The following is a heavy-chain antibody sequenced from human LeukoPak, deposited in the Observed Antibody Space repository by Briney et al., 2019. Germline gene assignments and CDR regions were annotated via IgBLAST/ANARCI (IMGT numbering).Heavy chain of an antibody. CDR3: AVVVAASSYYYYGMDV. CDR2: IIPIFGTA. Sequence: ASVKVSCKASGGTFSSYAIGWVRQAPGQGLEWMGGIIPIFGTANYAQKFQGRVTITADESTSTAYMELSSLRSEDTAVYYCAVVVAASSYYYYGMDVWGQGTTVTVSS. J-gene: IGHJ6*02. V-gene: IGHV1-69*13. CDR1: GGTFSSYA. D-gene: IGHD2-15*01.